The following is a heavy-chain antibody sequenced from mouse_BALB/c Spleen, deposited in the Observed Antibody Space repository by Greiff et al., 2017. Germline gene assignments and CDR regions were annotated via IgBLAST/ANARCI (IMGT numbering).Heavy chain of an antibody. CDR2: INPSNGGT. J-gene: IGHJ4*01. CDR1: GYTFTSYY. Sequence: QVQLKESGAELVKPGASVKLSCKASGYTFTSYYMYWVKQRPGQGLEWIGEINPSNGGTNFNEKFKSKATLTVDKSSSTAYMQLSSLTSEDSAVYYCTTLMDYWGQGTSVTVSS. CDR3: TTLMDY. V-gene: IGHV1S81*02.